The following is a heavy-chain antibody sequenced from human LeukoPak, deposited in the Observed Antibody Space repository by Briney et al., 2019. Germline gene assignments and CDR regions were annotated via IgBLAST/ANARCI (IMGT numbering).Heavy chain of an antibody. D-gene: IGHD5-18*01. CDR3: ARPKGTAMVYYFDY. CDR1: GYSFTNYW. J-gene: IGHJ4*02. Sequence: GESLKISCKGSGYSFTNYWIGWVRQTPGKGLEWMGIIYPGDSDTRYSPSFQGQVAISADKSISTAYLQWSSLKASDTAMYYCARPKGTAMVYYFDYWGQGTLVTVSS. V-gene: IGHV5-51*01. CDR2: IYPGDSDT.